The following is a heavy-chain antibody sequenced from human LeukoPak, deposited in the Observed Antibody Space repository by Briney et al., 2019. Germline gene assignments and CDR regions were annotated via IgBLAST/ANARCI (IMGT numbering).Heavy chain of an antibody. CDR3: AREGSRFLLYNWFDP. CDR2: IYYSGST. J-gene: IGHJ5*02. CDR1: GYSISSGYY. Sequence: SESLSLTCTVSGYSISSGYYWGWIRQPPGKGLEWIGSIYYSGSTHYNPSLKSRVTISVDTSKNQFSLKLSSVTAADTAVYYCAREGSRFLLYNWFDPWGQGTLVTVSS. V-gene: IGHV4-38-2*02. D-gene: IGHD3-16*01.